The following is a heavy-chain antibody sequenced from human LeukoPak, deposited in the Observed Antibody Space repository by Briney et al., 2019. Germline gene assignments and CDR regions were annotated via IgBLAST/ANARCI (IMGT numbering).Heavy chain of an antibody. J-gene: IGHJ4*02. Sequence: SETLSLTRTVSGGSISSGGYYWSWIRQPPGNGLEWIGYIYHSGSTYYNPSLKSRVTISVDRSKNQFSLKLSSVTAADTAVYYCARVPPNWGSSSYYFDYWGQGTLVTVSS. CDR1: GGSISSGGYY. CDR2: IYHSGST. CDR3: ARVPPNWGSSSYYFDY. D-gene: IGHD7-27*01. V-gene: IGHV4-30-2*01.